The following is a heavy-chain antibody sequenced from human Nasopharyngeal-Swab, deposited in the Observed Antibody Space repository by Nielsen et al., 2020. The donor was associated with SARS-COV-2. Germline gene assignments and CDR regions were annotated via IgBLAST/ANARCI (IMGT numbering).Heavy chain of an antibody. J-gene: IGHJ4*02. Sequence: GGSLRLSCAASGFTFSSYGMHWVRQAPGRGLEWVAVISYDGSNKYYADSVKGRFTISRDNSKNTLYLQMNSLRAEGTAVYYCAKDGATMIVVVIPLLDYWGQGTLVTVSS. V-gene: IGHV3-30*18. CDR2: ISYDGSNK. CDR1: GFTFSSYG. CDR3: AKDGATMIVVVIPLLDY. D-gene: IGHD3-22*01.